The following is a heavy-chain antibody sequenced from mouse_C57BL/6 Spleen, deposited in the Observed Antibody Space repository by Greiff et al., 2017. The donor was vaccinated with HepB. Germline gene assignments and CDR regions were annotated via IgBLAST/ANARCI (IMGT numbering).Heavy chain of an antibody. V-gene: IGHV1-82*01. CDR2: IYPGDGDT. CDR1: GYAFSSSW. J-gene: IGHJ1*03. D-gene: IGHD2-5*01. CDR3: ARRGGYSNYWYFDV. Sequence: VQLQQSGPELVKPGASVKISCKASGYAFSSSWMNWVKQRPGKGLEWIGRIYPGDGDTNYNGNFKGKATLPADKSSSTAYMQLSSLTSEDSAVYFCARRGGYSNYWYFDVWGTGTTVTVSS.